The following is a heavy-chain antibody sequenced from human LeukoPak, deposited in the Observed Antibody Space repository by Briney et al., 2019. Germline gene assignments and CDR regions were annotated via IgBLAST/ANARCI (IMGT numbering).Heavy chain of an antibody. J-gene: IGHJ4*02. V-gene: IGHV3-43*02. CDR2: ISRDGGST. Sequence: GGSLRLSCAASGFTFSSYAMSWVRQAPGKGLEWVSAISRDGGSTDYADSVKGRLTISRDNSKNSLYLQLNSLKTEDTALYYCAKDRGYGSGSPYYIDYWGQGTLVTVSS. CDR1: GFTFSSYA. CDR3: AKDRGYGSGSPYYIDY. D-gene: IGHD3-10*01.